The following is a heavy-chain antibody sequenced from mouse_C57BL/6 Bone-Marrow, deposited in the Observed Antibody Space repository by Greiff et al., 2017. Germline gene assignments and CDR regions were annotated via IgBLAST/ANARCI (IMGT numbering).Heavy chain of an antibody. J-gene: IGHJ2*01. V-gene: IGHV1-55*01. CDR2: IYPGSGST. CDR1: GYTFTSYW. D-gene: IGHD1-1*01. Sequence: QVQLQQSGAELVKPGASVKMSCKASGYTFTSYWITWVKQRPGQGLEWIGDIYPGSGSTNYNEKFKSKATLTVDTSSSTAYMQLSSLTSEDSAVYYCARSPSTVVAYFDYWGQGTTLTVSS. CDR3: ARSPSTVVAYFDY.